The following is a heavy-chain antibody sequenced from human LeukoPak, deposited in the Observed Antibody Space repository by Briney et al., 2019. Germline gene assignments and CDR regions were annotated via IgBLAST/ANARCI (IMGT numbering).Heavy chain of an antibody. CDR1: GFTFSSYG. Sequence: PGGSLRLSCAASGFTFSSYGMHWVRQAPGKGLEWVAVISYDGSNKYYADSVKGRFTISRDNSKNTLHLQMNSLRAEDTAVYYCARALRGYSGYDRTYYYYGMDVWGQGTTVTVSS. V-gene: IGHV3-30*03. D-gene: IGHD5-12*01. J-gene: IGHJ6*02. CDR2: ISYDGSNK. CDR3: ARALRGYSGYDRTYYYYGMDV.